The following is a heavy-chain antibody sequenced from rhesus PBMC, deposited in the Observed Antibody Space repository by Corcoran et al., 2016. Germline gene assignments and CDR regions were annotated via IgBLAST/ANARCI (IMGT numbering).Heavy chain of an antibody. V-gene: IGHV4-80*01. CDR2: INGYSCTT. Sequence: QVHLQESGPGLVKPSETLSLTCAVSGGSFRSYWWNWIRQPPGKGLEWIGEINGYSCTTNSTPSLQSRAPISRDGSKNQVSLNLTSVTAADTAVYYCTSPIRYRFDVWGPGVLVSVSS. CDR3: TSPIRYRFDV. D-gene: IGHD3-9*01. CDR1: GGSFRSYW. J-gene: IGHJ5-1*01.